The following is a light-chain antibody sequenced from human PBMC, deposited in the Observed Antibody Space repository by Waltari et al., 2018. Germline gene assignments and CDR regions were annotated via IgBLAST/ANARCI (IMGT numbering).Light chain of an antibody. CDR2: EVD. V-gene: IGLV2-8*01. J-gene: IGLJ2*01. Sequence: QSALTQPPSASGSPGQTVIISCTGTSSDIGAYKYVSWYQQIPGRAPALIIYEVDRRPPGVPDRFSGSKSGNTASLTVSWLQTEDEGDYYCSSYAGSNKLIFGGVTKLTVL. CDR3: SSYAGSNKLI. CDR1: SSDIGAYKY.